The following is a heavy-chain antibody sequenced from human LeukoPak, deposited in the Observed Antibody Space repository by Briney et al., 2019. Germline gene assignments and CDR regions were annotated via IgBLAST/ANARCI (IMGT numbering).Heavy chain of an antibody. CDR3: ARLSSSSLAWFDY. CDR2: INHSGST. CDR1: DGSFSGYY. J-gene: IGHJ4*02. V-gene: IGHV4-34*01. D-gene: IGHD6-13*01. Sequence: SETLSLTCAVYDGSFSGYYWSWIRQPPGKGLEWIGEINHSGSTNYNPSLKSRVTISVDTSKNQFSLKLSAVTAADTAVYYCARLSSSSLAWFDYWGQGTLVTVSS.